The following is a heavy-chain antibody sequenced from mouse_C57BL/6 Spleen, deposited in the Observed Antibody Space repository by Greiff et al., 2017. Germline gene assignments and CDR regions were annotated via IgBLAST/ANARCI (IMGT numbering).Heavy chain of an antibody. V-gene: IGHV5-4*01. J-gene: IGHJ4*01. CDR3: ARDTIGNYYAMDY. D-gene: IGHD2-14*01. Sequence: EVMLVESGGGLVKPGGSLKLSCAASGFTFSSYAMSWVRQTPEKRLEWVATISDGGSYTYYPDNVKGRFTISRDNAKNNLYLQMSHLKSEDTAMYYCARDTIGNYYAMDYWGQGTSVTVSS. CDR1: GFTFSSYA. CDR2: ISDGGSYT.